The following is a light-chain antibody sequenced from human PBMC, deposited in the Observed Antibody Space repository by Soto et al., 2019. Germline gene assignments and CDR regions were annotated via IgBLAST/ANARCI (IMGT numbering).Light chain of an antibody. V-gene: IGKV1-27*01. CDR3: QGDSHAPAWR. J-gene: IGKJ2*04. CDR1: QGISNY. Sequence: DIQMTQSPSAMSASVGDRVTITCQASQGISNYLAWFQQKPGKVPKRLIYAASTLQSGVPSRFSGSGTGTDFTRTISSMESEDAGTYSSQGDSHAPAWRLGEGTQVEIK. CDR2: AAS.